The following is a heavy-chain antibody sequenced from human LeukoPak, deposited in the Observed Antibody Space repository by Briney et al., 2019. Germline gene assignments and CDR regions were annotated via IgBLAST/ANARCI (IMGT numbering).Heavy chain of an antibody. D-gene: IGHD3-10*01. CDR1: GFTFSSYW. V-gene: IGHV3-74*01. CDR3: ARDVGAVSDY. CDR2: ISSDGSST. J-gene: IGHJ4*02. Sequence: GSLRLSCATSGFTFSSYWMHWVRQAPGKGLVWVSRISSDGSSTTYADSVRGRFTISRDNAKNTLSLQMNSLRDEDTAVYYCARDVGAVSDYWGRGTLVTVSS.